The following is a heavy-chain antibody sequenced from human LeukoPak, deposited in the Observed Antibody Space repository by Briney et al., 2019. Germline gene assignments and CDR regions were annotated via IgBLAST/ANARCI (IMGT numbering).Heavy chain of an antibody. Sequence: SETLSLTCTVSGGSISSGSYYGRWVRQPAGKGLEWIGRIYTSGSTNYNSSLKSRVTISVDTSKNQFSLKLSSVTAADTAAYYCAREKRDGYNYFDYWGQGTLVTVSS. CDR1: GGSISSGSYY. V-gene: IGHV4-61*02. CDR2: IYTSGST. D-gene: IGHD5-24*01. CDR3: AREKRDGYNYFDY. J-gene: IGHJ4*02.